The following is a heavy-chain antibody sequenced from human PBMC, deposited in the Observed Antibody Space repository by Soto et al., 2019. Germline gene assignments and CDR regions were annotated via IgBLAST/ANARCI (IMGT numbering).Heavy chain of an antibody. V-gene: IGHV1-3*01. D-gene: IGHD2-2*01. CDR1: GYTFTSYA. J-gene: IGHJ4*02. CDR3: ARAFCSSTSCRVIDY. CDR2: INAGNGNT. Sequence: QVQLVQSGAEVKKPGASVKVSCKASGYTFTSYAMHWVRQAPGQRLEWMGWINAGNGNTKYSQKFQGRVTITRDTSASTAYMELSSLRSEDTAVYYCARAFCSSTSCRVIDYWGQGTLVTVSS.